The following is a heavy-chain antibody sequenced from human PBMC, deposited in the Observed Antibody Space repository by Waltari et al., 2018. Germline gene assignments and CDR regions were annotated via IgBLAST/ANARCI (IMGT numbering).Heavy chain of an antibody. CDR1: GFTFSSYE. CDR2: ISSSGSTI. Sequence: EVQLVESGGGLVQPGGSLRLSCAASGFTFSSYEMNWVRQAPGKGLEWVSYISSSGSTIYYADSVKGRFTISRDNANNSLYLQMNSLRAEDTAVYYCARDDGYGGVGDYWGQGTLVTVSS. V-gene: IGHV3-48*03. CDR3: ARDDGYGGVGDY. D-gene: IGHD2-8*02. J-gene: IGHJ4*02.